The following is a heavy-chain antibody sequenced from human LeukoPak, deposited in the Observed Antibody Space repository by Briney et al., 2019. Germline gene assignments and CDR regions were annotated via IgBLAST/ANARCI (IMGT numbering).Heavy chain of an antibody. V-gene: IGHV3-53*01. CDR2: IYSGGST. Sequence: QAGGSLRLSCAASGFTVSSNYMSWVRQAPGKGLEWVSVIYSGGSTYYADSVKGRFTISRDNSKNTLYLQMNSLRAEDTAMYYCVRVWGHSGYDYFPFDYWGQGTLVTVSS. CDR3: VRVWGHSGYDYFPFDY. CDR1: GFTVSSNY. D-gene: IGHD5-12*01. J-gene: IGHJ4*02.